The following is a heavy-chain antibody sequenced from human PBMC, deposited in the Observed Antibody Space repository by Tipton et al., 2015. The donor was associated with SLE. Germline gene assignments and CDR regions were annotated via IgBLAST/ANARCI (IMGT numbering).Heavy chain of an antibody. D-gene: IGHD5-12*01. CDR2: IYVSGST. V-gene: IGHV4-61*02. J-gene: IGHJ4*02. CDR3: ARLISAYDCNFDY. Sequence: TLSLTCTVSGGSISSGFYYWSWIRQPAGKGLEWIGRIYVSGSTNYNPSLKSRVTMSVDVSKNQFSLKLSSVTAADTAVYYCARLISAYDCNFDYWGQGTLVTVSS. CDR1: GGSISSGFYY.